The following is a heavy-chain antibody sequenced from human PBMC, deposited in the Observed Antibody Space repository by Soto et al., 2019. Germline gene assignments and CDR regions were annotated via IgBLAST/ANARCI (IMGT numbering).Heavy chain of an antibody. D-gene: IGHD3-10*01. V-gene: IGHV3-30*18. CDR2: ISYDGSNK. Sequence: QVQLVESGGGVVQPGRSLRLSCAASGFTFSSYGMHWVRQAPGKGLEWVAVISYDGSNKYYADSVKGRFTISRDNSKNTLYLQMNSLRAEDTAVYYCAKGPLWFGELYAFDYWGQGTLVTVSS. CDR3: AKGPLWFGELYAFDY. CDR1: GFTFSSYG. J-gene: IGHJ4*02.